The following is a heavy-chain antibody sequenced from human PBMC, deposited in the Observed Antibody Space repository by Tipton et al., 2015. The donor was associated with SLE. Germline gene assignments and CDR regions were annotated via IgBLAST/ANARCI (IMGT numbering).Heavy chain of an antibody. CDR1: GYTFTSYG. V-gene: IGHV1-18*01. J-gene: IGHJ4*02. D-gene: IGHD2-2*01. CDR3: ARAISQQYSTIWSDY. Sequence: QLVQSGAEVKKPGASVRVSCKASGYTFTSYGFTWVRQAPGQGLEWMGWISGGNGNTNYAQKFQDRVMLTTDKTTTTAYMDLMSLTSDDTAVYYCARAISQQYSTIWSDYWGQGTLVTVSS. CDR2: ISGGNGNT.